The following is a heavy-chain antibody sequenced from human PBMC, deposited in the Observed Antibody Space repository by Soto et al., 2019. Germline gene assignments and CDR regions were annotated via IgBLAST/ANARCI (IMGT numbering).Heavy chain of an antibody. J-gene: IGHJ5*02. CDR3: TRRGRESANWFDP. Sequence: SVKVSCKASGGTFNSYSIDWVRQAPGQGLEWMGGIIPMSGRPNYAQRFQGRVKFSADKSTNTVYMEMKSLTYEDTAVYYCTRRGRESANWFDPWGKGTLVTDSS. V-gene: IGHV1-69*06. CDR2: IIPMSGRP. CDR1: GGTFNSYS.